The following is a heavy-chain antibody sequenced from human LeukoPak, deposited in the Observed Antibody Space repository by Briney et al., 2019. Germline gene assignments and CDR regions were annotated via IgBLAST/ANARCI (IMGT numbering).Heavy chain of an antibody. CDR1: GVSISSYD. CDR3: ARRVDRSGWCFDY. V-gene: IGHV4-59*08. Sequence: SETLSLTSTASGVSISSYDWSWIRQPPGKGLEWMGYIYYSGSTNYNPSLKSRVTISVDTSKNQLYMKLSSVTAADTAVYFCARRVDRSGWCFDYWGQGTLVTVSS. D-gene: IGHD6-19*01. J-gene: IGHJ4*02. CDR2: IYYSGST.